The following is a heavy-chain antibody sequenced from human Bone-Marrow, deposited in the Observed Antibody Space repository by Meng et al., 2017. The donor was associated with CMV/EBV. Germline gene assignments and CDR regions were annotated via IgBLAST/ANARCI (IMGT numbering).Heavy chain of an antibody. V-gene: IGHV3-33*06. D-gene: IGHD2-2*02. J-gene: IGHJ4*02. Sequence: GESLKISCAASGFTFSSYGMRWVRQAPGKGLEWVAVIWYDGSNKYYADSVKGRFTISRDNSKNTLYLQMNSLRAEDTAVYYCAKDSGYCSSASCYTFDYWGQGTLVTVSS. CDR1: GFTFSSYG. CDR3: AKDSGYCSSASCYTFDY. CDR2: IWYDGSNK.